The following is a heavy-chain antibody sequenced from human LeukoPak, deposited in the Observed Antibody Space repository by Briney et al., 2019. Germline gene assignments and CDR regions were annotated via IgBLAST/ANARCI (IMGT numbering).Heavy chain of an antibody. V-gene: IGHV1-18*01. CDR1: GYTFTSYG. CDR3: ARDLSPDYDILTGYHYYYYYMDV. D-gene: IGHD3-9*01. CDR2: ISAYNGNT. J-gene: IGHJ6*03. Sequence: ASVKVSCKASGYTFTSYGISWVRQAPGQGLEWMGWISAYNGNTNYAQKLQGRVTMTTDTSTSTAYMELRSLRSDDTAVYYCARDLSPDYDILTGYHYYYYYMDVWGRGTTVTVSS.